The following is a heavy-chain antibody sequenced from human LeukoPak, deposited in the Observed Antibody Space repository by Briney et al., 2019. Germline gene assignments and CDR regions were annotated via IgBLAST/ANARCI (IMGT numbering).Heavy chain of an antibody. V-gene: IGHV3-9*01. CDR3: GKDIGPGGLDI. J-gene: IGHJ6*04. Sequence: GRSLRLSCATSGVNLDEYGMHWVRQVTGKGLEWVSGIISSSGRTGYAESVKGRFTISIDNPKKSLYLQMNSLRVEDTALYYCGKDIGPGGLDIWGKGTTVTVSS. CDR1: GVNLDEYG. CDR2: IISSSGRT. D-gene: IGHD3-10*01.